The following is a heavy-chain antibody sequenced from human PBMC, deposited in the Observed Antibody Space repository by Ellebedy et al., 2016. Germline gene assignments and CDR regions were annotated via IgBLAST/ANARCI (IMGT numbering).Heavy chain of an antibody. D-gene: IGHD5-12*01. CDR3: ARWPPRY. V-gene: IGHV4-34*01. J-gene: IGHJ4*02. CDR2: INHSGST. Sequence: GSLRLXXAVYGGSFSDYYWSWIRQPPGKGLEWIGEINHSGSTHYNPSLKSRVTISVDTSKNQFSLKLSSVTAADTAVYYCARWPPRYWGQGTLVTVSS. CDR1: GGSFSDYY.